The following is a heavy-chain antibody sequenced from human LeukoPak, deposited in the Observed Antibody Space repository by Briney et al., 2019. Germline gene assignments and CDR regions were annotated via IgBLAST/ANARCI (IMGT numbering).Heavy chain of an antibody. CDR1: GFTLSDYY. CDR3: ARDSNGPAF. Sequence: GGSLRLSCAASGFTLSDYYMSWIRQAPGKGLEWVSVIYTSGGTFYSDSVKGRFTISRDYSKNTLYLQMNSLRADDTAVYYCARDSNGPAFWGQGTLVTVSS. J-gene: IGHJ4*02. V-gene: IGHV3-53*01. CDR2: IYTSGGT. D-gene: IGHD6-25*01.